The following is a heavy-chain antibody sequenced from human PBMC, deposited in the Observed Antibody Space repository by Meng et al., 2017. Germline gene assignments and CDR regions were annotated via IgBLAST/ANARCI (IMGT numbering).Heavy chain of an antibody. CDR1: GGSVSSGSYY. CDR3: ARDCSGGSCYSIRV. CDR2: IYYSGST. J-gene: IGHJ4*02. Sequence: GQSAESGPGLVRPSETLSLTCTVSGGSVSSGSYYWSWIRQPPGKGLEWIGYIYYSGSTNYNPSLKSRVTISVDTSKNQFSLKLSSVTAADTAVYYCARDCSGGSCYSIRVWGQGTLVTVSS. V-gene: IGHV4-61*01. D-gene: IGHD2-15*01.